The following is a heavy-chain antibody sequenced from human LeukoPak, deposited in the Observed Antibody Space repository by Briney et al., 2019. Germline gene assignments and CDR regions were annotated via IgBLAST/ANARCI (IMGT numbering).Heavy chain of an antibody. V-gene: IGHV3-20*01. CDR2: INWNGGST. D-gene: IGHD2-15*01. CDR1: GFTFDDYV. Sequence: GGSLRLSCAASGFTFDDYVMSWVRQAPGKGLEWVSGINWNGGSTGYADSVKGRFTISRDNAKNSLYLQMNSLRAEDTALYHCARDRGYCSGGSCLGWFDPWGQGTLVTVSS. J-gene: IGHJ5*02. CDR3: ARDRGYCSGGSCLGWFDP.